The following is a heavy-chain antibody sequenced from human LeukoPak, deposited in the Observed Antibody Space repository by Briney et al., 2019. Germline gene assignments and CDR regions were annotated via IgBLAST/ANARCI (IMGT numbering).Heavy chain of an antibody. CDR1: GFTFSSYG. CDR2: IWCDGSNK. J-gene: IGHJ6*03. D-gene: IGHD3-22*01. Sequence: PGKSLRLSCAASGFTFSSYGMHWVRQAPGRGLEWVAVIWCDGSNKYYADSVKGRFTISRDNSKNTLYLQMNSLRAEDTAVYYCAKNYYDSSGYYLHYYYYYMDVWGKGTTVTVSS. CDR3: AKNYYDSSGYYLHYYYYYMDV. V-gene: IGHV3-33*08.